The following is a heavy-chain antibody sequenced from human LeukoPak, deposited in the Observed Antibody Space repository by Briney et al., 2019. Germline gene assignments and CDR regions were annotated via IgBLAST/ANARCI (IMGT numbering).Heavy chain of an antibody. Sequence: QPGGSLRLSCAASGFAFSFYAMSWLRQPPGKGLEWVSTINANSGTTSYAAPVRGRFTISRDNSKNTLYLQVNTLRADDTATYYCAKPVSGGLAVTADWFHPWGQGTLVVVSS. CDR1: GFAFSFYA. J-gene: IGHJ5*01. V-gene: IGHV3-23*01. CDR2: INANSGTT. CDR3: AKPVSGGLAVTADWFHP. D-gene: IGHD6-19*01.